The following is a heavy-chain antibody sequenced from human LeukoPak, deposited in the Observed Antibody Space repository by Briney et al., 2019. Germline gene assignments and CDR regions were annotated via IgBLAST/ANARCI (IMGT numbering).Heavy chain of an antibody. CDR2: ISSNGGST. Sequence: PGGSLRLSCAASGFTFSSYAMHWVRQAPGKGLEYVSAISSNGGSTYYANSVKGRFTISRDNSKNTLYLQMGSLRAEDMAVYYCARVSIAARPGYYYYMDVWGKGTTVTVSS. V-gene: IGHV3-64*01. J-gene: IGHJ6*03. CDR3: ARVSIAARPGYYYYMDV. CDR1: GFTFSSYA. D-gene: IGHD6-6*01.